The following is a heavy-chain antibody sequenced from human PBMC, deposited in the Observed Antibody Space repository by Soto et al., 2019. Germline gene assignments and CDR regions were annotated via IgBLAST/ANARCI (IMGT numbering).Heavy chain of an antibody. V-gene: IGHV1-46*03. CDR2: INPSGGYT. CDR3: ARGGGIMVVTAPYDH. J-gene: IGHJ4*02. D-gene: IGHD2-21*02. CDR1: GYTFSSYY. Sequence: ASVKVSCKASGYTFSSYYMNWVLQAPGQGLEWLGIINPSGGYTTYAQRFLGRVTMTSDTSTSTVHMELGSLTSEDTAVYYCARGGGIMVVTAPYDHWGQGTLVTVSS.